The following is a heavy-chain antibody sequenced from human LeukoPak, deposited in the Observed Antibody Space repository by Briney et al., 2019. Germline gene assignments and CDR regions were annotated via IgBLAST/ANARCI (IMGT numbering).Heavy chain of an antibody. CDR1: GGSFSGYY. V-gene: IGHV4-34*01. D-gene: IGHD3-9*01. CDR2: INHSGST. J-gene: IGHJ4*02. CDR3: ARDGVYDILTGRYYFDY. Sequence: PSETLSLTCAVYGGSFSGYYWSWIRQPPGKGLEWIGEINHSGSTNYNPSLKSRVTISVDTSKNQFSLKLSSVTAADTAVYYCARDGVYDILTGRYYFDYWGQGTLVTVSS.